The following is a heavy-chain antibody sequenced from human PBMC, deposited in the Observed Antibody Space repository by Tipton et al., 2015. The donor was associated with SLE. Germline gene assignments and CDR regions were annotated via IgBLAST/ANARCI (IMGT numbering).Heavy chain of an antibody. D-gene: IGHD3-22*01. J-gene: IGHJ4*02. CDR2: INHSGST. CDR3: ARVHRYDNRGRFDY. CDR1: GGSFSGYY. Sequence: TLSLTCTVSGGSFSGYYWSWIRQPPGKGLEWIGEINHSGSTNYNPSLKSRVTISVDTSKNQFSLKLSSVTAADTAVYYCARVHRYDNRGRFDYWGQGTLVTVSS. V-gene: IGHV4-34*01.